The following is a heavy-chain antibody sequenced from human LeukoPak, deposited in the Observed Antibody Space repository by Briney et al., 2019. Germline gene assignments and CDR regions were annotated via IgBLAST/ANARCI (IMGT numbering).Heavy chain of an antibody. CDR2: INHSGST. CDR1: GGSFSGYY. Sequence: SETLSLTCAVYGGSFSGYYWSWIRQPPGKGLEWIGEINHSGSTYYNPSLKSRVTISVETSKNQFSLKLSSVTAADTAVYYCARVPATLVVPAAIDYWGQGTLVTVSS. V-gene: IGHV4-34*09. J-gene: IGHJ4*02. D-gene: IGHD2-2*01. CDR3: ARVPATLVVPAAIDY.